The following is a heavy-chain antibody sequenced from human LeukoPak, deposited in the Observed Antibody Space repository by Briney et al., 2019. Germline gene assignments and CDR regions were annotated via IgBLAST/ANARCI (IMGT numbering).Heavy chain of an antibody. CDR1: GFTFSSYA. CDR2: ISSNGGST. V-gene: IGHV3-64*01. J-gene: IGHJ4*02. CDR3: ARGGYYGSSMSSFDY. Sequence: GGSLRLSCATSGFTFSSYAMHWVRQAPGKGLEYVSAISSNGGSTYYANSVKGRFTISRDNSKNTLYLQMGSLRAEDMAVYYCARGGYYGSSMSSFDYWGQGTLVTVST. D-gene: IGHD3-22*01.